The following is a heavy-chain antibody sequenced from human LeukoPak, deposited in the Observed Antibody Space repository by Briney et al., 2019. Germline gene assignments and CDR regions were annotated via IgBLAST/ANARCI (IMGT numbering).Heavy chain of an antibody. CDR3: AKDGGYYYDSSGSDC. CDR2: ISSSSSYI. J-gene: IGHJ4*02. D-gene: IGHD3-22*01. CDR1: GFTFSSYS. V-gene: IGHV3-21*01. Sequence: GGSLRLSCAASGFTFSSYSMNWVRQAPGKGLEWVSSISSSSSYIYYADSVKGRFTISRDNAKNSLYLQMNSLRAEDTAVYYCAKDGGYYYDSSGSDCWGQGTLVTVSS.